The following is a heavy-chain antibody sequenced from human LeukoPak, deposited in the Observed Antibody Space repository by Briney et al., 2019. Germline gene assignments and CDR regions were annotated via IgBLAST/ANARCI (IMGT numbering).Heavy chain of an antibody. CDR3: VSFYETY. CDR1: GFTFRNYV. CDR2: TSSDLNVK. J-gene: IGHJ4*02. V-gene: IGHV3-30-3*01. D-gene: IGHD2/OR15-2a*01. Sequence: GGSLRLSCAASGFTFRNYVIHWVRQAPGKGLEWVAVTSSDLNVKLYADSVKGRFTISKDNAKNTVYLQMNSLRAEDTAVYYCVSFYETYWGRGTLVTVSS.